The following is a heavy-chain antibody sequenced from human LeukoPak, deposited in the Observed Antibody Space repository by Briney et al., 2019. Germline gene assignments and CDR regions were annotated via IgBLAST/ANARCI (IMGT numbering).Heavy chain of an antibody. Sequence: ASVKVSCKASGYTFTTYDINWVRQATGQGLEWMGWMNPNSGNTGYAQKFQGRVTMTRNTSMSTAYMELNSLRSDDTAVYYCARDRPFYDILTGYYTSDYWGQGTLVTVSS. J-gene: IGHJ4*02. CDR3: ARDRPFYDILTGYYTSDY. D-gene: IGHD3-9*01. V-gene: IGHV1-8*01. CDR2: MNPNSGNT. CDR1: GYTFTTYD.